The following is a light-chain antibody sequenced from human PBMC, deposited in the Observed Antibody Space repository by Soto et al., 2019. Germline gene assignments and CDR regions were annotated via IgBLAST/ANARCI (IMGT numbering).Light chain of an antibody. CDR1: SSDVGGYDY. J-gene: IGLJ1*01. V-gene: IGLV2-14*01. CDR3: SSYTTSSTRV. Sequence: QSALTQPASVSGSPGQSITISCTGTSSDVGGYDYVSWYQQHPGKAPKLMIYDVSYRPSGVSNRFSGSKSGYTASLTISGLQAEDEADYYCSSYTTSSTRVFGTGTKLTVL. CDR2: DVS.